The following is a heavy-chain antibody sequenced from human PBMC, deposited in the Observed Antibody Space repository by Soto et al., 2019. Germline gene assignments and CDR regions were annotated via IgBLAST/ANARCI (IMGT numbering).Heavy chain of an antibody. V-gene: IGHV4-59*01. Sequence: SETLSLTCSVSGVSITSYYWSWIRWPPGKGLEWIGYVYHSGSTNYNPSLKGRVTMSLDASKNQTSLILTSVTAADTAVYFCAREPAWASVTGSFDIWGQGTMVTVSS. J-gene: IGHJ3*02. CDR1: GVSITSYY. D-gene: IGHD4-17*01. CDR3: AREPAWASVTGSFDI. CDR2: VYHSGST.